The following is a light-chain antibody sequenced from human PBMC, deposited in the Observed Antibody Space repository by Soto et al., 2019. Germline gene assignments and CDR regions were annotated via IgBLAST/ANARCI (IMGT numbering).Light chain of an antibody. Sequence: QSALTQPASVSGSPGQSITISCTGTSSDVGGYNYVSWYHHHPGKAPKLMIYDVSNRPSGVSNRFSGSKSGNTASLTISGLQAEDEADYYCSSYTSSRTYVFGTGTKLTVL. CDR1: SSDVGGYNY. J-gene: IGLJ1*01. CDR3: SSYTSSRTYV. V-gene: IGLV2-14*01. CDR2: DVS.